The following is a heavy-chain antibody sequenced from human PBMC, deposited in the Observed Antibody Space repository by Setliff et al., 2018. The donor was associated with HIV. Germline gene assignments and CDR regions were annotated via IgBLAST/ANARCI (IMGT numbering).Heavy chain of an antibody. CDR2: IHYSGST. CDR3: ARNDAFDI. V-gene: IGHV4-59*08. J-gene: IGHJ3*02. CDR1: GGSISSSY. Sequence: SETLSLTCTVSGGSISSSYWTWTRQPPGKGLEWIGNIHYSGSTNYNPSLKSRVTISVDTSRSQFSLKLSSVTAADTAVYYCARNDAFDIWGQGTLVTVSS.